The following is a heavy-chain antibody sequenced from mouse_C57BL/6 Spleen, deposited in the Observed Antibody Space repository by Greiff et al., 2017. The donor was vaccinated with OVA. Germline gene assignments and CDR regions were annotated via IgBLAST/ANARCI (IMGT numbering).Heavy chain of an antibody. CDR2: IDPSDSET. D-gene: IGHD2-5*01. V-gene: IGHV1-52*01. CDR1: GYTFTSYW. J-gene: IGHJ4*01. CDR3: ARDSNYAMDY. Sequence: QVQLKESGAELVRPGSSVKLSCKASGYTFTSYWMHWVKQRPIQGLEWIGNIDPSDSETHYNQKFKDKATLTVDKSSSTAYMQLSSLTSEDSAVYYCARDSNYAMDYWGQGTSVTVSS.